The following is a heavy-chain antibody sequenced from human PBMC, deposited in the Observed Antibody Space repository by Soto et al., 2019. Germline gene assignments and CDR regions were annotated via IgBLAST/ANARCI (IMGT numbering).Heavy chain of an antibody. J-gene: IGHJ4*02. Sequence: GGSLRLSCAASGFTFSSYAMSWVRQAPGKGLEWVSAISGSGGSTYYADSVKGRFTISRDNSKNTLYLQMNSLRAEDTAVYYCAKDFLLPADKTYYDFWSGPVFDYWGQGTLVTVSS. CDR1: GFTFSSYA. CDR2: ISGSGGST. D-gene: IGHD3-3*01. CDR3: AKDFLLPADKTYYDFWSGPVFDY. V-gene: IGHV3-23*01.